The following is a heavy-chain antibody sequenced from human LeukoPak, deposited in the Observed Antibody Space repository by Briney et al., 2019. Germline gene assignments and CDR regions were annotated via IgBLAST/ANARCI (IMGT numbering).Heavy chain of an antibody. J-gene: IGHJ4*02. CDR1: GYTFTGYY. Sequence: ASVKVSCKASGYTFTGYYMHWVRQAPGQGLEWMGRINPNSGGTNYAQKFQGRVTMTRDTSISTAYMELSRLRSDDTAVYYCARERKQWLVRGYFDYWGPGTLVTVSS. CDR3: ARERKQWLVRGYFDY. V-gene: IGHV1-2*06. D-gene: IGHD6-19*01. CDR2: INPNSGGT.